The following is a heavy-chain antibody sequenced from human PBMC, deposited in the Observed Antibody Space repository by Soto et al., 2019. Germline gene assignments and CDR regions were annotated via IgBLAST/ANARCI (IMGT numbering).Heavy chain of an antibody. CDR3: VREASGWYSRGSFDF. J-gene: IGHJ3*01. Sequence: GGSLRLSCAASGFTVSSNYMSWVRQAPGKGPEWVSVIYSGGSTYYADSVKGRFTISRDNSNNTLYLQMNSLRAEDTAIYSCVREASGWYSRGSFDFWGRGTMVTVSS. CDR2: IYSGGST. CDR1: GFTVSSNY. V-gene: IGHV3-53*01. D-gene: IGHD6-19*01.